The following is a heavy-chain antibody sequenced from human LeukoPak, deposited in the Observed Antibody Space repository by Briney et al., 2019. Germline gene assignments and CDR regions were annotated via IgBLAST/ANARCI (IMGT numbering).Heavy chain of an antibody. V-gene: IGHV3-7*01. CDR1: GFTFSSYW. CDR2: IKEDESEK. D-gene: IGHD3-16*01. J-gene: IGHJ6*02. CDR3: AREGGYQYYYAMDV. Sequence: PGGSLRLSCAASGFTFSSYWMSWVRQAPGKGLEWVANIKEDESEKYYRDSVKGRFTISRDNAKNSLYLQMNSLRAEDAAVYYCAREGGYQYYYAMDVWGQGTTVTVSS.